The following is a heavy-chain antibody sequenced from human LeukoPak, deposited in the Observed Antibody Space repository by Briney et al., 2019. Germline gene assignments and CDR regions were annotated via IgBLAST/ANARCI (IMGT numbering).Heavy chain of an antibody. V-gene: IGHV5-51*01. Sequence: GESLKISFKGSGYSFTNYWIGWVRQMPGKGLEWMGIINPGDSDARYSPSFQGQVTISADKSISTAYLQWSSLKASDTAIYYCARAWNFDYWGQGTLVTVSS. J-gene: IGHJ4*02. D-gene: IGHD1-1*01. CDR2: INPGDSDA. CDR1: GYSFTNYW. CDR3: ARAWNFDY.